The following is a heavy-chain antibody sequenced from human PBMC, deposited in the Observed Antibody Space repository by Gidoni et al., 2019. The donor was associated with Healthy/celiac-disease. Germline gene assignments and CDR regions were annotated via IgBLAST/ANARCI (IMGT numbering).Heavy chain of an antibody. CDR3: ASWVYCSGGSCYTGAFDI. Sequence: QVQLQPWGAGLLKPSETLSLTCAVYGGSFSGYYWSWIRQPPGKGLEWIGEINHSGSTNYNPSLKSRVTISVDTSKNQFSLKLSSVTAADTAVYYCASWVYCSGGSCYTGAFDIWGQGTMVTVSS. CDR1: GGSFSGYY. CDR2: INHSGST. J-gene: IGHJ3*02. D-gene: IGHD2-15*01. V-gene: IGHV4-34*01.